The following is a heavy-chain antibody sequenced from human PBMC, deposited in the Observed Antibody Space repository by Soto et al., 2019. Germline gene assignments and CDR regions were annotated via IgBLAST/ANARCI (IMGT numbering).Heavy chain of an antibody. CDR3: ARARARAVGGLTGFDS. D-gene: IGHD6-13*01. CDR2: INGGDGDM. Sequence: QVQLVQSGAEVKKPGASVKVSCKASGYSFIKYTIHWVRQAPGQRLEWMGWINGGDGDMKFSQKFQGRVTMTRDTTASTTYMELSSLGSEDTALYYCARARARAVGGLTGFDSWGQGTVVTVSS. CDR1: GYSFIKYT. V-gene: IGHV1-3*01. J-gene: IGHJ5*01.